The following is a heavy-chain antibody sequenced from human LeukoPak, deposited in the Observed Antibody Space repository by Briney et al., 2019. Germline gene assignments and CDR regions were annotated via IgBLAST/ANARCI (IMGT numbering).Heavy chain of an antibody. CDR3: ARDHWYDILSFDY. V-gene: IGHV6-1*01. Sequence: TSQTLSLTCAISGDSVSSKTATWNWIRQSPSRGLEWLGRTYFRSKWYYDYAMSVKGRVSISPDTSKNHFSLHLDSVTPEDTAVYYCARDHWYDILSFDYWGQGTLVTVSS. CDR2: TYFRSKWYY. D-gene: IGHD3-9*01. CDR1: GDSVSSKTAT. J-gene: IGHJ4*02.